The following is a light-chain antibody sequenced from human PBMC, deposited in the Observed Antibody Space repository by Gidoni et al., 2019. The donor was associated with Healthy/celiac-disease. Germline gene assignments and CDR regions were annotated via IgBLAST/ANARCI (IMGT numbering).Light chain of an antibody. V-gene: IGKV3-11*01. CDR3: QQRSNWKGT. J-gene: IGKJ5*01. Sequence: DIVLPPSPATLSLSPGERATLSCRASQSFSSYLAWYQQKPGQAPRLLIYDASNRATGIPARFSGSGSGTDFTLTISSLEPEDFAVYYCQQRSNWKGTFGQGTRLEIK. CDR1: QSFSSY. CDR2: DAS.